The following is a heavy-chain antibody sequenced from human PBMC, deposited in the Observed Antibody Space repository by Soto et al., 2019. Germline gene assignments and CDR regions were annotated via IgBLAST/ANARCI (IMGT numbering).Heavy chain of an antibody. CDR1: GFTFTSSA. CDR2: IVVGSGNT. D-gene: IGHD3-22*01. J-gene: IGHJ6*02. Sequence: SVKVSCKASGFTFTSSAMQWVRQARGQRLEWIGWIVVGSGNTNYAQKFQERVTITRDMSTSTAYMELSSLRSEGTAVYYCAAYYYDSSGYYQDGWGQGTTVTVSS. V-gene: IGHV1-58*02. CDR3: AAYYYDSSGYYQDG.